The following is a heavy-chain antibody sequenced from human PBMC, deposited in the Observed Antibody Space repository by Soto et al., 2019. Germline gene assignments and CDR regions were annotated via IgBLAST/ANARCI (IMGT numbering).Heavy chain of an antibody. Sequence: GASVKVSCKASGYTFTSYAMHWVRQAPGQRLEWMGWINAGNGNTKYSQKFQGRVTITRDTSASTAYMELSSLRSEDTAVYYCARDPALEVIDYYGMDVWGQGTTVTAS. V-gene: IGHV1-3*01. CDR3: ARDPALEVIDYYGMDV. CDR2: INAGNGNT. CDR1: GYTFTSYA. J-gene: IGHJ6*02. D-gene: IGHD3-16*02.